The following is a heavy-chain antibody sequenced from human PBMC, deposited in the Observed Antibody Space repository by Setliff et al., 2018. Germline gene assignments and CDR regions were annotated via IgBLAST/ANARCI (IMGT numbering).Heavy chain of an antibody. CDR3: ARTTGYRLEGDFDF. Sequence: GGSLRLSCAASGFTFSSYWMSWVRQAPGKGLEWVANIKQDGSEKYYVDSVKGRFTISRDNAKNSLYLQMTSLRAEDTAIYYCARTTGYRLEGDFDFWGQGTLVTVSS. CDR2: IKQDGSEK. CDR1: GFTFSSYW. V-gene: IGHV3-7*03. J-gene: IGHJ5*01. D-gene: IGHD3-16*01.